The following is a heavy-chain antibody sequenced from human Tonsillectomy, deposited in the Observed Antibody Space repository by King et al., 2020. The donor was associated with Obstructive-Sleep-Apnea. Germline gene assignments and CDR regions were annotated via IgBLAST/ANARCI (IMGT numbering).Heavy chain of an antibody. CDR2: TRFDGSIK. Sequence: VQLVESGGGVVQPGGSLRLSCAASGFTFSSYGMHWVRQAPGKGLEWVAFTRFDGSIKYYADSVKGRFTISRDNSKNTLYLQMNSRRAEDTAVYYCAKDVATTEGSDAFDIWGQGTTVTVSS. J-gene: IGHJ3*02. D-gene: IGHD5-12*01. CDR3: AKDVATTEGSDAFDI. CDR1: GFTFSSYG. V-gene: IGHV3-30*02.